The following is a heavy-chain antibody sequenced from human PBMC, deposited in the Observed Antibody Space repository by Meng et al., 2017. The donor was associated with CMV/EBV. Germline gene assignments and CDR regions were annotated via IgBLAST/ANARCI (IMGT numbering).Heavy chain of an antibody. V-gene: IGHV3-23*01. J-gene: IGHJ6*02. D-gene: IGHD2-2*02. CDR2: ISGSGGST. CDR3: AKRIVPAAILSVYYYYGMDV. CDR1: GSTFSGYA. Sequence: GGLLRPSCAASGSTFSGYAMSWFRQAPGKGLEWVSAISGSGGSTYYADSVKGRFTISRDNSKNTLYLQMNSLRAEDTAVYYCAKRIVPAAILSVYYYYGMDVWGQGTTVTVSS.